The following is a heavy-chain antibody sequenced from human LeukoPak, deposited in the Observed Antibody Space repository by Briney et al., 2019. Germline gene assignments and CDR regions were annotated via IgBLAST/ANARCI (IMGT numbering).Heavy chain of an antibody. J-gene: IGHJ4*02. V-gene: IGHV3-21*01. CDR3: ARRHIAVAGPLDS. CDR2: ISTSSSYI. D-gene: IGHD6-19*01. Sequence: GGSLRLSCVASGFTFSSYRMNWVRQAPGKGLEWVSSISTSSSYIYYADSLKGRFTISRDNAKNSLYLQMNSLRAEDTAVYYCARRHIAVAGPLDSWGQGTLVTVSS. CDR1: GFTFSSYR.